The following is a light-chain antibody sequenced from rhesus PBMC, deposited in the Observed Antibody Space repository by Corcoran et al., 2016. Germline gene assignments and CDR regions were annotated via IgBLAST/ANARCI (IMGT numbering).Light chain of an antibody. CDR3: PNGYGPPPLT. J-gene: IGKJ4*01. V-gene: IGKV1-74*01. Sequence: DIQMTQSPSSLSASVGDRVTITCRASENVNNYLNWYQQKPGKAPKRLNYKASTLQSGVPSRLSGSGTRTDYTFPISSLQPEDVATSYCPNGYGPPPLTVSRGTKVEIK. CDR2: KAS. CDR1: ENVNNY.